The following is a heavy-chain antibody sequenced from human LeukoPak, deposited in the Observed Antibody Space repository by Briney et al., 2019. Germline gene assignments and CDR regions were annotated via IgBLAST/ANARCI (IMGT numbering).Heavy chain of an antibody. CDR2: IYYSGST. V-gene: IGHV4-59*08. CDR1: GGPISSYY. D-gene: IGHD6-19*01. J-gene: IGHJ4*02. Sequence: SESLSLTCTVSGGPISSYYWSWIRQPPGKGLEWIGYIYYSGSTNYNPSLKSRVTISVDTSKNQFSLKLSSVTAADTAVYYCARHTSGSSGWIDWGQGTLVTVSS. CDR3: ARHTSGSSGWID.